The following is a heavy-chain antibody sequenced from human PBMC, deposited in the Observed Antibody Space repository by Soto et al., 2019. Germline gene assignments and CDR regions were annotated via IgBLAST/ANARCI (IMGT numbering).Heavy chain of an antibody. CDR1: GFSFSGYG. J-gene: IGHJ3*02. Sequence: QVQLVESGGGVVQPGRSLRLSCAASGFSFSGYGMHWVRQAPGKGLEWVALIFNDGTKKYYADSVRGRFTICGDTSQNTLYLQMNSLRGEYTAVYYSARPGTLTTLSYAFDIWGQGTMVIVS. CDR2: IFNDGTKK. CDR3: ARPGTLTTLSYAFDI. V-gene: IGHV3-33*01. D-gene: IGHD1-26*01.